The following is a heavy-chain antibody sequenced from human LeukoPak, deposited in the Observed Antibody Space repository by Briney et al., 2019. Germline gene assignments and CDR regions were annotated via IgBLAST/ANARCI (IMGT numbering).Heavy chain of an antibody. CDR1: GYTFTSYG. J-gene: IGHJ2*01. CDR3: ARTAVGYCSSTSCQRSSHWYFDL. CDR2: IIPIFGTA. D-gene: IGHD2-2*01. Sequence: SVKVSCKASGYTFTSYGISWVRQAPGQGLEWMGGIIPIFGTANYAQKFQGRVTITADKSTSTAYMELSSLRSEDTAVYYCARTAVGYCSSTSCQRSSHWYFDLWGRGTLVTVSS. V-gene: IGHV1-69*06.